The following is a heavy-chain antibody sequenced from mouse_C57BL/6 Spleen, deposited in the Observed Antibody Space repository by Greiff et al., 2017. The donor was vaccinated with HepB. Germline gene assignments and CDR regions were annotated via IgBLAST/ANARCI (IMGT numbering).Heavy chain of an antibody. V-gene: IGHV1-19*01. D-gene: IGHD2-3*01. Sequence: VQLKQSGPVLVKPGASVKMSCKASGYTFTDYYMNWVKQSHGKSLEWIGVINPYNGGTSYNQKFKGKATLTVDKSSSTAYMELNSLTSEDSAVYYCARSLYDGYSHYYAMDYWGQGTSVTVSS. CDR1: GYTFTDYY. CDR2: INPYNGGT. CDR3: ARSLYDGYSHYYAMDY. J-gene: IGHJ4*01.